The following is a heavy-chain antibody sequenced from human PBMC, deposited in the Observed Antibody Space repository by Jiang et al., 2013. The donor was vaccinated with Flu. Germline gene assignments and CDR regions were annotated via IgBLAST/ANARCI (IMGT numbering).Heavy chain of an antibody. CDR2: IYPNSGDT. V-gene: IGHV1-2*02. J-gene: IGHJ4*02. Sequence: GAEVKKPGASVMVSCKTSGYTFTGFYMHWVRQAPGQGLEWMGWIYPNSGDTHYAQNFEARVTMTMDRSITTAYMELTRLTSDDSAVYFCARGKREEWLAYLDFWGQGTLVTVSS. CDR3: ARGKREEWLAYLDF. CDR1: GYTFTGFY. D-gene: IGHD6-19*01.